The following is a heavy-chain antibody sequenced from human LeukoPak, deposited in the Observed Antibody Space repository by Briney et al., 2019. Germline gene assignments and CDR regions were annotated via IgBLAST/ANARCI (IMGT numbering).Heavy chain of an antibody. CDR1: GFTFSNYA. V-gene: IGHV3-30*04. CDR3: ARYRSGFGAFDI. D-gene: IGHD3-10*01. J-gene: IGHJ3*02. CDR2: ISYDRSDK. Sequence: GGSLRLSCAASGFTFSNYAMHWVRQAPGKGLEWVAIISYDRSDKYYADSVKGRFTISRDNAKNTLNLQMDSLRAEDTAVYYCARYRSGFGAFDIWGQGTMVTVSS.